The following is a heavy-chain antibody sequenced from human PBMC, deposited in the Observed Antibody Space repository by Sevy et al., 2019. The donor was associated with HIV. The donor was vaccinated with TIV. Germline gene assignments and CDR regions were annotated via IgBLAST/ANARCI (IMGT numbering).Heavy chain of an antibody. CDR2: INQDGSEK. CDR1: RFTFSSYW. V-gene: IGHV3-7*03. D-gene: IGHD1-20*01. CDR3: ARVSYNYYYGMDV. Sequence: GGSLRLSCAASRFTFSSYWMSWVRQAPGKGLEWVANINQDGSEKYHLDSVKGRFTISRDNSKNTLYLQMNSLRTEDTAVYYCARVSYNYYYGMDVWGQGTTVTVSS. J-gene: IGHJ6*02.